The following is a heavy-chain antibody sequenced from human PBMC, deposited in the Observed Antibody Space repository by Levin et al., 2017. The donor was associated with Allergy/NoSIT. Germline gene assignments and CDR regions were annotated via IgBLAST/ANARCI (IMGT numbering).Heavy chain of an antibody. Sequence: SETLSLTCTVSGGSISGHYWNWMRQPPGKGLEWIGYIYSRGSTNYNPSLKSRVAISVDTSKNHFSLRLSSVTAADTAVYYCGRIPIPTTRGWFDSWGQGTLVTVSS. CDR2: IYSRGST. CDR3: GRIPIPTTRGWFDS. J-gene: IGHJ5*01. D-gene: IGHD5-12*01. V-gene: IGHV4-59*11. CDR1: GGSISGHY.